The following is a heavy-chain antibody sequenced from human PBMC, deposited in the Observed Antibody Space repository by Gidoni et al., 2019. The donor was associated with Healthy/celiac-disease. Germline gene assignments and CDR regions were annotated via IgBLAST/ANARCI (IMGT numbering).Heavy chain of an antibody. CDR1: GGSFSGYY. J-gene: IGHJ6*02. D-gene: IGHD2-15*01. Sequence: QVQLQQWGAGLLKPSETLSLTCAVYGGSFSGYYWIGFRQPPGKGLEWIGEINHSGSPNYNPSLKSRVTISVDTSKNQFSLKLSAVTAADTAVYYCARGLYCSGGSCYYYGMDVWGQGTTVTVSS. CDR2: INHSGSP. CDR3: ARGLYCSGGSCYYYGMDV. V-gene: IGHV4-34*01.